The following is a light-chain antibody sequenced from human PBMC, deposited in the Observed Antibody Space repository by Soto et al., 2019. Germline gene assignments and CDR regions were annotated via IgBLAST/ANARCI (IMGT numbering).Light chain of an antibody. CDR2: KAS. J-gene: IGKJ1*01. CDR1: QTASHW. CDR3: QQYNFFWT. Sequence: DIQMTQSPSTLAASVGDRVTITCRASQTASHWLAWYQQKPGKVPKLLIYKASSLESGVPSRFSGSGFGTEFTLTITTLQPDDFATYYCQQYNFFWTFGQGTKVE. V-gene: IGKV1-5*03.